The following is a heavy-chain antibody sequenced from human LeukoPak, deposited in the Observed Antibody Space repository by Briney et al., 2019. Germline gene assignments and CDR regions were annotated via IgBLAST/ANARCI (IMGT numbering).Heavy chain of an antibody. V-gene: IGHV3-23*01. J-gene: IGHJ4*02. Sequence: GGSLRLFCAASGFTFSSYAMSWVRQAPGEGLEWVSDISGSGGSTYYADSVKGRFTISRDNSKNTLYLQMNSLRAEDMAVYCCAKGSGGFIAARGSHFDYWGQGTLVTVSS. CDR2: ISGSGGST. CDR3: AKGSGGFIAARGSHFDY. CDR1: GFTFSSYA. D-gene: IGHD6-6*01.